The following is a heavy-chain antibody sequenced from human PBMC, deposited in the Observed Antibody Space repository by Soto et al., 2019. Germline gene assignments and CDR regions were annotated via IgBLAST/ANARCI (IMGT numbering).Heavy chain of an antibody. Sequence: EVQLVESGGGFIYPGGSLRLSCAASGLTISNAWMNWVRQAPGKGLEWVGRIKTNTEGGTTDYAAAGNGRFTVSRDDSKNTLYLQMNSLRTEDTAVYYCTTGSVAGVWGHGTTVTVSS. CDR3: TTGSVAGV. J-gene: IGHJ6*02. CDR2: IKTNTEGGTT. D-gene: IGHD2-15*01. V-gene: IGHV3-15*07. CDR1: GLTISNAW.